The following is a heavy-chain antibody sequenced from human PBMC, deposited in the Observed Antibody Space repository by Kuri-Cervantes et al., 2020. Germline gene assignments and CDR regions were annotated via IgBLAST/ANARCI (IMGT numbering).Heavy chain of an antibody. D-gene: IGHD1-14*01. CDR3: AKVGMVDV. J-gene: IGHJ6*02. Sequence: GGSLRFSCTASGFTFGDYAMSWVRQAPGKGLEWVSYISSRGTTIYYADSVKGRFTIARENDRNSLYLQMNSLRAEDTAVYYCAKVGMVDVWGQGTTVTVSS. V-gene: IGHV3-11*04. CDR2: ISSRGTTI. CDR1: GFTFGDYA.